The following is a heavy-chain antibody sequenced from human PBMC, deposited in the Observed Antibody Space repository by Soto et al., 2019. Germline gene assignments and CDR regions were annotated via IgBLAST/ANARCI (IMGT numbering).Heavy chain of an antibody. Sequence: GGSLRLSCAASGFTFSSYAMSWVRQAPGKGLEWVSAVSGSGGTTYYADSVKGRFTFSRDNSKNTLYLQMNSLRAEDTAVYYCAKTANGWFSAFDIWGQGTMVTVSS. CDR3: AKTANGWFSAFDI. CDR1: GFTFSSYA. CDR2: VSGSGGTT. D-gene: IGHD6-19*01. V-gene: IGHV3-23*01. J-gene: IGHJ3*02.